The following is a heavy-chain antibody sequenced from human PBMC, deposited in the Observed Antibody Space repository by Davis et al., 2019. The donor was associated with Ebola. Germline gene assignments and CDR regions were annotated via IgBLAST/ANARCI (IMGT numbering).Heavy chain of an antibody. CDR1: GFTFSGSA. J-gene: IGHJ4*02. V-gene: IGHV3-15*07. CDR2: IKSKTDGGTT. Sequence: GGSLRLSCAASGFTFSGSAMHWVRQASGKGLEWVGRIKSKTDGGTTDYAAPVKGRFTISRDDSKNTLYLQMNSLKTEDTAVYYCTTGDYGDYDNYFDYWGQGTLVTVSS. D-gene: IGHD4-17*01. CDR3: TTGDYGDYDNYFDY.